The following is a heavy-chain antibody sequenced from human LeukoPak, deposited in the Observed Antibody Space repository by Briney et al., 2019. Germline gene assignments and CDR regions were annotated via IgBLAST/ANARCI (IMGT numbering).Heavy chain of an antibody. D-gene: IGHD3-10*01. CDR2: ISAYNGNT. Sequence: ASVNVSCKASGYTFTSYGISWVRQAPGQGLEWMGWISAYNGNTNYAQKLQGRVTMTTDTSTSTAYMELRSLRSDDTAVYYCARDHYGSGSYYYNWFDPWGQGTLVTVSS. CDR3: ARDHYGSGSYYYNWFDP. J-gene: IGHJ5*02. CDR1: GYTFTSYG. V-gene: IGHV1-18*01.